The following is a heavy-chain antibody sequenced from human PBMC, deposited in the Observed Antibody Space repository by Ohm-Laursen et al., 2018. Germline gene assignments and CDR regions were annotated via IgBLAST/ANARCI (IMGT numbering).Heavy chain of an antibody. J-gene: IGHJ6*02. CDR3: ARERSVVVPAAILDYYYYGMDV. Sequence: SDTLSLTCTVSGGSISSYYWSWIRQPAGKGLEWIGRIYTSGSTNYNPSLKSRVTMSVDTSKNQFSLKLSSVTAADTAVYYCARERSVVVPAAILDYYYYGMDVWGQGTTVTVSS. CDR2: IYTSGST. CDR1: GGSISSYY. D-gene: IGHD2-2*02. V-gene: IGHV4-4*07.